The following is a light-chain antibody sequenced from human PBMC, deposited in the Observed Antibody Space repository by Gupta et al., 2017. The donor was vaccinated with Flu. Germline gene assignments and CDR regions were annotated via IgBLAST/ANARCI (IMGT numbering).Light chain of an antibody. CDR1: QSVLYSSNNKNY. J-gene: IGKJ2*01. V-gene: IGKV4-1*01. Sequence: DIVMTQSPDSLAGSLGERATINCKSSQSVLYSSNNKNYLAWYQQKPGQPPKLLIYWASTRESGVPDRFSGSGSGTDFTLTISSLQAEDVAVYYCQQYYSTPPWTFGQGTKLEIK. CDR2: WAS. CDR3: QQYYSTPPWT.